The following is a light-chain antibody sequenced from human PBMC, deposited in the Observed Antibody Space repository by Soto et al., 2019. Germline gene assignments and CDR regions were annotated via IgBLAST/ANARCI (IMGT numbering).Light chain of an antibody. Sequence: QSALTQPASVSGSPGQSITIACTAAGSDVVTYNLVSWYQQHPGKAPKLVIYEVTKRPSGASNRFSGSKSGNTASLTISALQAEDEADYYCCSYTRSDTVVFGGGTQLTVL. V-gene: IGLV2-23*02. CDR2: EVT. CDR1: GSDVVTYNL. CDR3: CSYTRSDTVV. J-gene: IGLJ2*01.